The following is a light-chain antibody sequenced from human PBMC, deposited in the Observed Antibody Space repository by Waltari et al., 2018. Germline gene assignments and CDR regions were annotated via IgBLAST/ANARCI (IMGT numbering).Light chain of an antibody. J-gene: IGKJ1*01. V-gene: IGKV2-30*01. CDR2: KVS. CDR3: MQGTHWPWT. Sequence: DVVMTQSPLSLSVPLGQPASISCRSSQSLVSSDGNTYFNWFQQRPDQSPRRLLYKVSNRDSGVPDRFSGSGSGTDFTLRISRVEAEDVGVYYCMQGTHWPWTFGQGTKVEIK. CDR1: QSLVSSDGNTY.